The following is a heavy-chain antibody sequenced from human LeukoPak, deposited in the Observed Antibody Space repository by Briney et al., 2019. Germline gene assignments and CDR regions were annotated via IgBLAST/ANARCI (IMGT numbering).Heavy chain of an antibody. J-gene: IGHJ3*02. CDR2: ISSTSSYI. Sequence: PGGSLRLSCAASGFTFSSYSMNWVRQAPGKGLEWVSSISSTSSYISYADSVKGRFTISRDNAKNSLYLQMNSLRADDTAVYYCARDYIVVRPQTDAFDIWGQGTMVTVSS. CDR3: ARDYIVVRPQTDAFDI. D-gene: IGHD2-21*01. V-gene: IGHV3-21*01. CDR1: GFTFSSYS.